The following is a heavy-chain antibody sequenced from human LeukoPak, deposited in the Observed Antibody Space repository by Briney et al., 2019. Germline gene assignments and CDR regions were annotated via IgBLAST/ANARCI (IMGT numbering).Heavy chain of an antibody. D-gene: IGHD6-19*01. Sequence: PGGSLRLSCAASGFTFSSYSMNWVRQPPGKGLEWIGEINHSGNTNYNPSLKSRVTISVDTSNNHFSLKLSSVTAADTAVYYCARWGRGAVAGKPYYYYMNVWGKGTTVTVSS. CDR3: ARWGRGAVAGKPYYYYMNV. CDR2: INHSGNT. J-gene: IGHJ6*03. V-gene: IGHV4-34*01. CDR1: GFTFSSYS.